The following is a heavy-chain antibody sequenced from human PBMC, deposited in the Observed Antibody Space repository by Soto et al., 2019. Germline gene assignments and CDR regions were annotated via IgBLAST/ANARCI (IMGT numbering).Heavy chain of an antibody. V-gene: IGHV4-39*01. J-gene: IGHJ6*02. CDR1: GGSISSSSYY. D-gene: IGHD3-22*01. CDR2: IYYSGST. CDR3: ARQEYYYDSSGYAPYYYYGMDV. Sequence: QLQLQESGPGLVKPSETLSLTCTVSGGSISSSSYYWGWIRQPPGKGLKWIGSIYYSGSTYYNPSLKSRVTMSVDTSKNQFSLKLSSVTAADTAVYYCARQEYYYDSSGYAPYYYYGMDVWGQGTTVTVSS.